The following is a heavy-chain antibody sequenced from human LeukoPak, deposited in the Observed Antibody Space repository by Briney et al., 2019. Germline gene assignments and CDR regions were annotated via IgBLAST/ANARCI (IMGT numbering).Heavy chain of an antibody. CDR2: IYPDDSDT. J-gene: IGHJ4*02. CDR3: ARVKIIVGAYDY. D-gene: IGHD1-26*01. V-gene: IGHV5-51*01. Sequence: GESLKISCKVSGYSFNTHWIAWVRQMPGKGLEWMGIIYPDDSDTKYSPSFQGQVTISAYKSTNTAHLQWSSLKASDSAIYYCARVKIIVGAYDYWGQGTLVTVSS. CDR1: GYSFNTHW.